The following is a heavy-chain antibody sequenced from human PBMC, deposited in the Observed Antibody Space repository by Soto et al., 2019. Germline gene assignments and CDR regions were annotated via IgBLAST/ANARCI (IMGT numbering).Heavy chain of an antibody. J-gene: IGHJ6*04. V-gene: IGHV3-11*06. D-gene: IGHD2-2*01. CDR1: GFTFSDYY. Sequence: GGSLRLSCAASGFTFSDYYMSWIRQAPGKGLEWVSYISSSSSYTNYADSVKGRFTISRDNAKNSLYLQMNSLRDEDTAVYYCARDIVVVPAAIGEGYYYYGMDVRGKGTTVTVSS. CDR2: ISSSSSYT. CDR3: ARDIVVVPAAIGEGYYYYGMDV.